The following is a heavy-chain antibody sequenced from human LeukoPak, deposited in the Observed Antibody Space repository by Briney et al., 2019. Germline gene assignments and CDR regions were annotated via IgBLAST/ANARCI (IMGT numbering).Heavy chain of an antibody. D-gene: IGHD2-2*01. CDR2: ISANNGNTKYNT. Sequence: ASVKVSCKASGYTFTSYGISWVRQAPGQGLEWMGWISANNGNTKYNTKYAQNLQGRVTMTTDISTSTAYMELRTLRSDDTAVYYCARVACSSTSFYFDYWGQGTLVTVSS. CDR1: GYTFTSYG. J-gene: IGHJ4*02. CDR3: ARVACSSTSFYFDY. V-gene: IGHV1-18*01.